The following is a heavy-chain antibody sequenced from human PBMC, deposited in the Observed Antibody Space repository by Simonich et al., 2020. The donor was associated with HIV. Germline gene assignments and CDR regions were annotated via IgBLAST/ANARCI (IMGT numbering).Heavy chain of an antibody. CDR2: NNHSGSP. J-gene: IGHJ4*02. CDR1: GGSFSGYY. Sequence: QVQLQQWGAGLLKPSETLSLTCAVYGGSFSGYYWSWIRQPPGKGLGWIGENNHSGSPNYNPSLKSRVTIAVDTSKNQFSLKLSSVTAADTAVYYCARGFYQRLYYFDYWGQGTLVTVSS. V-gene: IGHV4-34*01. CDR3: ARGFYQRLYYFDY. D-gene: IGHD2-2*01.